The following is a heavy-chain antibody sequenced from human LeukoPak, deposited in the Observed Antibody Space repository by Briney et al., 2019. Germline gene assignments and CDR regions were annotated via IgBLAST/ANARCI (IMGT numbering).Heavy chain of an antibody. CDR1: GFTFSSYG. CDR2: ISYDGSNK. D-gene: IGHD6-13*01. CDR3: GCGFGGLYSSSWYVDFFDY. Sequence: GGSLRLSCAASGFTFSSYGMHWVRQAPGKGLEWVAVISYDGSNKYYADSVKGRFTISRDNSKNTLYLQMNSLRAEDTAVYHCGCGFGGLYSSSWYVDFFDYWGQGTLVTVSS. J-gene: IGHJ4*02. V-gene: IGHV3-30*03.